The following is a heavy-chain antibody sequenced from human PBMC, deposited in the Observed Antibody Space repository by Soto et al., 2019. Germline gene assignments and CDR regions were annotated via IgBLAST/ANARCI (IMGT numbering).Heavy chain of an antibody. V-gene: IGHV4-59*01. J-gene: IGHJ5*02. CDR1: GGSISSYY. CDR3: AREGSSWYWHNWFDP. Sequence: SETLSLTCTVSGGSISSYYWSWIRQPPGKRLEWIGYIYYSGSTNYNPSLKSRVTISVDTSKIQFSLKLSSVTAADTAVYYCAREGSSWYWHNWFDPWGQGTLVTVSS. CDR2: IYYSGST. D-gene: IGHD6-13*01.